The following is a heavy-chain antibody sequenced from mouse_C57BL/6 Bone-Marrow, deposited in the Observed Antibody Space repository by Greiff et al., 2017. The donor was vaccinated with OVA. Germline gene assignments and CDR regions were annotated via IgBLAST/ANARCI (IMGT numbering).Heavy chain of an antibody. CDR1: GYTFTSYG. D-gene: IGHD1-1*01. V-gene: IGHV1-81*01. CDR3: ARDYGSSYNAY. J-gene: IGHJ3*01. Sequence: VKLMESGAELARPGASVKLSCKASGYTFTSYGISWVKQRTGQGLEWIGEIYPRSGNTYYNEKFKGKATLTADKSSSTAYMELRSLTSEDSAVYFCARDYGSSYNAYWGQGTLVTVSA. CDR2: IYPRSGNT.